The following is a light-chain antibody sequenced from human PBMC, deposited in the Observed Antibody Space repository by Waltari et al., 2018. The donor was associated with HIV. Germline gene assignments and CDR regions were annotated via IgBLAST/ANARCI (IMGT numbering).Light chain of an antibody. CDR2: DAA. Sequence: EIVLTQSPATLSLSPGERATLSCNASQSISNYLAWYQQKPGQAPRLLIYDAASRATGIPARFSGSGSGTDFTLTISGLEPEDFAVYFCQQRNNWPRFTFGPGTKMDFK. J-gene: IGKJ3*01. CDR3: QQRNNWPRFT. CDR1: QSISNY. V-gene: IGKV3-11*01.